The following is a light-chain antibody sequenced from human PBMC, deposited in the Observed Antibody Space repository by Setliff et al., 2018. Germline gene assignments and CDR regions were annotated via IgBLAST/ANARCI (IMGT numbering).Light chain of an antibody. CDR2: DVS. V-gene: IGLV2-14*03. CDR3: TSYTTYTTLV. Sequence: QSALTQPASVSASPGQSITISCTGTSSDVGGYNSVSWYQQHPGKGPRLMIYDVSKRPPGVSDRFSGSKSGNTASLTISGLQAEDEADYYCTSYTTYTTLVFGGGTKVTVL. J-gene: IGLJ2*01. CDR1: SSDVGGYNS.